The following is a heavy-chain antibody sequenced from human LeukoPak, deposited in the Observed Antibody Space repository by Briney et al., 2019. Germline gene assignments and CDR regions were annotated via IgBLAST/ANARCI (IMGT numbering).Heavy chain of an antibody. V-gene: IGHV3-30*02. CDR3: AKDQGIAAAGTAGDY. D-gene: IGHD6-13*01. CDR1: GFTFSSYG. J-gene: IGHJ4*02. Sequence: PGGSLRLSCAASGFTFSSYGMHWVRQAPGKGLEWVAFIRYDGSNKYYADSVKGRFTISRDNSKNTLYLQMNSLRAEDTAVYYCAKDQGIAAAGTAGDYWGQGTLVTVSS. CDR2: IRYDGSNK.